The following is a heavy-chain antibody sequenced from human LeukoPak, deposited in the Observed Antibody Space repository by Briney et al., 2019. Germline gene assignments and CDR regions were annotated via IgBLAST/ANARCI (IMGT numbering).Heavy chain of an antibody. Sequence: GGSLRLSCVTSGFTFSTYGIHWVRQAPGKGLEWVAVIWPDGSNKYYADSVKGRFTVSRDNSKNTLYLQMNSLRAEDTTVYYCAKASGQAGYCSSTSCHYTFDYWGQGTLVTVSS. CDR3: AKASGQAGYCSSTSCHYTFDY. CDR1: GFTFSTYG. V-gene: IGHV3-30*02. J-gene: IGHJ4*02. CDR2: IWPDGSNK. D-gene: IGHD2-2*01.